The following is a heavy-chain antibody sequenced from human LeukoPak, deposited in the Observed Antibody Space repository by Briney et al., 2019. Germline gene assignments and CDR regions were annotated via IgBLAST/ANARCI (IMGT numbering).Heavy chain of an antibody. V-gene: IGHV1-69*13. Sequence: SVKVSCKASGYTFTNYAISWVRQAPGQGLEWMGGIIPIFGTANYAQKFQGRVTITADESTSTAYMELSSLRSEDTAVYYCARVDGYNYHYYYMDVWGKGTTVTISS. CDR2: IIPIFGTA. J-gene: IGHJ6*03. CDR3: ARVDGYNYHYYYMDV. D-gene: IGHD5-24*01. CDR1: GYTFTNYA.